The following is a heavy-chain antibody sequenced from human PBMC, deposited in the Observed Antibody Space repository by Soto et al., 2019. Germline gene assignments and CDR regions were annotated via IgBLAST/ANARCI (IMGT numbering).Heavy chain of an antibody. CDR1: GGSFSGYY. CDR2: INHSGST. CDR3: TRGLLSPPGGVMAWFDP. Sequence: SETLSLTCAVYGGSFSGYYWSWIRQPPGKGLEWIGEINHSGSTNYNPSLKSRVTISVDTSKNQFSLKLSSVTAADTAVYYCTRGLLSPPGGVMAWFDPWGQGTLVTVS. J-gene: IGHJ5*02. D-gene: IGHD3-16*01. V-gene: IGHV4-34*01.